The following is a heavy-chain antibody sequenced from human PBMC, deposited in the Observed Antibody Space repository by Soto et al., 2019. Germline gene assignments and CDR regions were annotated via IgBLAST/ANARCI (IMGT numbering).Heavy chain of an antibody. CDR1: GFTFSRYA. Sequence: PGGSLRLSCAASGFTFSRYAMSWVRQAPGKGLEWVAAITGSGGSTYYADSVKGRFTISRDNSKNTLYLQMNSLRAEDTAVYSCAKNPGSGTTYYFVYWGQGTLVTVSS. CDR3: AKNPGSGTTYYFVY. V-gene: IGHV3-23*01. J-gene: IGHJ4*02. D-gene: IGHD3-10*01. CDR2: ITGSGGST.